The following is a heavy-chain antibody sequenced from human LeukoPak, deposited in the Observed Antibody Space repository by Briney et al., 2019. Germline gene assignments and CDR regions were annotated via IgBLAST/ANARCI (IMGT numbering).Heavy chain of an antibody. D-gene: IGHD2-2*01. J-gene: IGHJ6*02. CDR2: ISSSSSYI. CDR1: GFTFSSYS. Sequence: GGSLRLSCAASGFTFSSYSMNWVRQAPGKGLEWVSSISSSSSYIYYADSVKGRFTISRDNAKNSLYLQMNSLRAEDTAVYYCARDLCSSTICYWGYYYYGMDVWGQGTTVTVSS. V-gene: IGHV3-21*01. CDR3: ARDLCSSTICYWGYYYYGMDV.